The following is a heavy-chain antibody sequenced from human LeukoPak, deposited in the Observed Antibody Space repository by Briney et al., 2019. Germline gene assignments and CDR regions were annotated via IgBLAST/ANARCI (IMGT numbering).Heavy chain of an antibody. D-gene: IGHD6-19*01. V-gene: IGHV3-23*01. J-gene: IGHJ4*02. CDR2: ASGSGDST. CDR3: VKDARDYCSGWFNY. CDR1: GFSFTDYP. Sequence: GGSLRLSCATSGFSFTDYPMNWVRQAPGKGLEWVSAASGSGDSTYYADSVKGRFSISRDNSKNTLYLLMNSLRAEDTAVYYCVKDARDYCSGWFNYWGQGTLVTVSS.